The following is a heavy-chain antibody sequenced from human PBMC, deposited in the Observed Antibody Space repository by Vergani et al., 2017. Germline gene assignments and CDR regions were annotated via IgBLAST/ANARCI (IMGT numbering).Heavy chain of an antibody. J-gene: IGHJ4*02. V-gene: IGHV3-30*18. Sequence: VQLVESGGGVVQPGRSLRLSCAASGFTFSSYGMHWVRQAPGKGLEWVAVISYDGSNKYYADSVKGRFTISRDNSKNTLYLQMNSLRAEDTAVYYCAKEDCSSTSCYHQIDYWGQGTLVTVSS. D-gene: IGHD2-2*01. CDR3: AKEDCSSTSCYHQIDY. CDR2: ISYDGSNK. CDR1: GFTFSSYG.